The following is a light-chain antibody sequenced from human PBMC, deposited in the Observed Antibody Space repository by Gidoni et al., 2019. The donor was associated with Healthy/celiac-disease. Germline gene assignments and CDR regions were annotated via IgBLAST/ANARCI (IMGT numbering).Light chain of an antibody. J-gene: IGLJ3*02. V-gene: IGLV2-14*03. CDR2: DVS. CDR1: SSDVGGYNY. CDR3: SSYTSSSTPWV. Sequence: QSALTQPASVPGSPGQSITISCTGTSSDVGGYNYVSWYQQHPGKAPKLMIYDVSNRPSGVSNRFSGSKSSNTASLTISGLQAEDEADYYCSSYTSSSTPWVFGGGTKLTVL.